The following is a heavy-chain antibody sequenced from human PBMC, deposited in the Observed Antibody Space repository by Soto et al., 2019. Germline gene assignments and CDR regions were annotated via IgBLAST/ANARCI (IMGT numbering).Heavy chain of an antibody. CDR3: ARRGNCSSTSCYSDWFDP. J-gene: IGHJ5*02. D-gene: IGHD2-2*01. CDR1: GGTFSSYA. V-gene: IGHV1-69*01. Sequence: QVQLVQSGAEVKKPGSSVKVSCKASGGTFSSYAISWVRQTPGQGLEWMGGIIPIFGTANYAQKFQGRVTITADESTSTAYMELSSLRSEDTAVYYCARRGNCSSTSCYSDWFDPWGQGTLVTVSS. CDR2: IIPIFGTA.